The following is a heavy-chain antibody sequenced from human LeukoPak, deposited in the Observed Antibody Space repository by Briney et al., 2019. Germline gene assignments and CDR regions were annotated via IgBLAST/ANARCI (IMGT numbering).Heavy chain of an antibody. J-gene: IGHJ2*01. Sequence: SETLSLTCTVSGGSINTYYWSWIRQPPGKGLEWIGCTNYSGTTNYNPSLKNRVTISVDTSKNHFSLRLTSVTAADAAVYYCARDPRLYCSGSSCFQSYYFDLWGLGALVTVSS. D-gene: IGHD2-15*01. CDR3: ARDPRLYCSGSSCFQSYYFDL. V-gene: IGHV4-59*01. CDR1: GGSINTYY. CDR2: TNYSGTT.